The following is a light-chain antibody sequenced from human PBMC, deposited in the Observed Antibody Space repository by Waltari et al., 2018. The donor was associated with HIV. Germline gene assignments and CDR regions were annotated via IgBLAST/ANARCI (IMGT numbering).Light chain of an antibody. J-gene: IGLJ1*01. Sequence: QSALAQPASVSASPGQSITIFCTGTNDDIGSHDFVSWYQVIPNRVPKLMIFDVNRRTSGSWHCFSGSKSGYTASPLIYRLQPEDEADYFCSSYVKGGSYVFGSGTKV. V-gene: IGLV2-23*02. CDR2: DVN. CDR1: NDDIGSHDF. CDR3: SSYVKGGSYV.